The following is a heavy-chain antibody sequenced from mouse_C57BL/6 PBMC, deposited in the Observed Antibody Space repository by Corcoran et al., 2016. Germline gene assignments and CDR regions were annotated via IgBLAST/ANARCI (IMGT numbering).Heavy chain of an antibody. Sequence: VQLQQSGAELVRPGASVKLSCTASGFNIKDYYMHWVKQRPEQGLEWIGGIDPEDGDTEYAPKFKGKATMTADTSSNTAYLQLSSLTSEDTAVYYCTTGYYGNDGFAYWGQGTLVTVSA. D-gene: IGHD2-2*01. CDR1: GFNIKDYY. CDR2: IDPEDGDT. CDR3: TTGYYGNDGFAY. V-gene: IGHV14-1*01. J-gene: IGHJ3*01.